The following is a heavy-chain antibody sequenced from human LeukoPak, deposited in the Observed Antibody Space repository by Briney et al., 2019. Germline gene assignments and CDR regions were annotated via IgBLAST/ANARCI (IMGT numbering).Heavy chain of an antibody. CDR1: GFTFSTYW. J-gene: IGHJ6*03. D-gene: IGHD6-19*01. CDR2: INQDGSG. V-gene: IGHV3-7*03. CDR3: AKGGIAVASTSYYYYMDV. Sequence: GGSLRLSCAASGFTFSTYWMTWVRQAPGKGLEWVANINQDGSGEHVDSVKGRFTISRDNAKNSLYLQMNSLRAEDTAVYYCAKGGIAVASTSYYYYMDVWGKGTTVTISS.